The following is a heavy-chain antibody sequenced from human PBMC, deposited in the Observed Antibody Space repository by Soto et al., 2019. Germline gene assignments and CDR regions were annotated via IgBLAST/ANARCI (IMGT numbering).Heavy chain of an antibody. CDR1: GYTFTGYY. Sequence: GASVKVSCKASGYTFTGYYMHWVRQAPGQGLEWMGWINPNSGGTNYAQKFQGRVTMPRDTSISTAYMELSRLRSDDTAVYYCARDRSIPRGDYYGSGSYYISYCIDVWGQGTPVTVS. CDR2: INPNSGGT. J-gene: IGHJ6*02. D-gene: IGHD3-10*01. CDR3: ARDRSIPRGDYYGSGSYYISYCIDV. V-gene: IGHV1-2*02.